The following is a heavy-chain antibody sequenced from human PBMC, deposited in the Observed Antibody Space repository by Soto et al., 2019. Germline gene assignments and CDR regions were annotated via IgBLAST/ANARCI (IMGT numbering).Heavy chain of an antibody. CDR1: GFTFSTYD. Sequence: EVQLVESGGGLVQPGGSLRLSCAASGFTFSTYDMHWVRQAAGNGLEWVSAIGPLGDTFYPGSVKGRFSISRENAENSVYLQMNSLRAEDTAVYYCARDGTYGSGSGPDWYFDLWGRGTLVTVSS. CDR2: IGPLGDT. J-gene: IGHJ2*01. V-gene: IGHV3-13*04. D-gene: IGHD3-10*01. CDR3: ARDGTYGSGSGPDWYFDL.